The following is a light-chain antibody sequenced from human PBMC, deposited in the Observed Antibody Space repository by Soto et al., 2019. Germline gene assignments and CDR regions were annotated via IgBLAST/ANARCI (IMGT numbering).Light chain of an antibody. CDR1: QRIRSL. Sequence: IVLTQSPATLSLSPGERASLSSRASQRIRSLLAWYQQKPGQAPRLLIYDASNRATDIPARFSGSESGTDFTLTISRLEPEDVAVYYCLQRSNWPLLTFGGRTQLEIK. J-gene: IGKJ4*01. CDR3: LQRSNWPLLT. V-gene: IGKV3-11*01. CDR2: DAS.